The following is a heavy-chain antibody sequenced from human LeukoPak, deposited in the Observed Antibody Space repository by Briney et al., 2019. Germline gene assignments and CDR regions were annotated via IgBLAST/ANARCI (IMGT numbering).Heavy chain of an antibody. CDR3: VTYYFDSSGPKKNY. CDR2: INHSGST. Sequence: PSETLSLTCAVYGGSFSGYYWSWIRQPPGKGLEWIGEINHSGSTNYNPYLKGRVTISVATSKKQFSLKLSSVTAADTAVYYCVTYYFDSSGPKKNYWGQGTLVTVSS. CDR1: GGSFSGYY. D-gene: IGHD3-22*01. V-gene: IGHV4-34*01. J-gene: IGHJ4*02.